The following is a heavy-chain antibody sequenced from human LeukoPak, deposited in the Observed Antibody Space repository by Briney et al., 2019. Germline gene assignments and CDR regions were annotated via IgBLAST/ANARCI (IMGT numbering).Heavy chain of an antibody. J-gene: IGHJ4*02. D-gene: IGHD2-2*01. Sequence: SETLSLTCTVSGGSISGNDYYWDWIRQPPGMGLEYIGSIYYSGSTYYNPSLKSRVTISVDTSKNQFSLKLSSVTAADTAVYYCARDGASYCSSTSCHVFDYWGQGTLVTVSS. V-gene: IGHV4-39*02. CDR3: ARDGASYCSSTSCHVFDY. CDR2: IYYSGST. CDR1: GGSISGNDYY.